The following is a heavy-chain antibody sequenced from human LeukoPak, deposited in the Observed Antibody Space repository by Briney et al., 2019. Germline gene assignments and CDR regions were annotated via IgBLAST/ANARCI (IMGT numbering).Heavy chain of an antibody. CDR1: GFTFGDYA. Sequence: GPLRLSCTASGFTFGDYALSWVRQAPGKGLEWVGFIRSKAYGGTTEYAASVTGRFTISRDDSKSIAYLQMNSLKTEDTAVYYCSRDGNYYDSDYYYYMDVWGKGTTVTISS. V-gene: IGHV3-49*04. CDR3: SRDGNYYDSDYYYYMDV. J-gene: IGHJ6*03. D-gene: IGHD3-22*01. CDR2: IRSKAYGGTT.